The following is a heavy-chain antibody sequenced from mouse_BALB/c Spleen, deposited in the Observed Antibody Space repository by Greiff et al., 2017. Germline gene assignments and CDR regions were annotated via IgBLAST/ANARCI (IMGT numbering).Heavy chain of an antibody. Sequence: EVQRVESGGDLVKPGGSLKLSCAASGFTFSSYGMSWVRQTPDKRLEWVATISSGGSYTYYPDSVKGRFTISRDNAKNTLYLQMSSLKSEDTAMYYCARRGMPHAMDYWGQGTSVTVSS. CDR3: ARRGMPHAMDY. J-gene: IGHJ4*01. CDR1: GFTFSSYG. D-gene: IGHD2-10*02. V-gene: IGHV5-6*01. CDR2: ISSGGSYT.